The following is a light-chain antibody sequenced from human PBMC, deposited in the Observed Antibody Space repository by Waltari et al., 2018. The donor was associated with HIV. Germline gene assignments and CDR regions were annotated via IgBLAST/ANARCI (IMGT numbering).Light chain of an antibody. J-gene: IGKJ5*01. CDR1: QRVRSY. V-gene: IGKV3-11*01. Sequence: EIVLTQSPATLPLSPGERATLSCRDSQRVRSYLAWYQQIPGQAPGLLIYDASSRATGIPARFSGSGSGTDFTLTISSLEPEDFAVYYCQQRSIWPPITFGQGTRLEIK. CDR2: DAS. CDR3: QQRSIWPPIT.